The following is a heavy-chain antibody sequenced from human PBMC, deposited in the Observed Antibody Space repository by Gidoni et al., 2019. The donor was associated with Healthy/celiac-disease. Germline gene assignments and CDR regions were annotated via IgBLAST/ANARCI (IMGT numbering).Heavy chain of an antibody. V-gene: IGHV3-21*01. Sequence: EVQLVESGGGLGKPGGALRLSCAASGFTFSSYSMNWVRQAPGKGLEWASSISSSSSYIDYADSVKGRFTISRDNAKNSLYLQMNSLRAEDTAVYYCARDPSAVAGVGWGQGTLVTVSS. CDR1: GFTFSSYS. D-gene: IGHD6-19*01. CDR2: ISSSSSYI. J-gene: IGHJ4*02. CDR3: ARDPSAVAGVG.